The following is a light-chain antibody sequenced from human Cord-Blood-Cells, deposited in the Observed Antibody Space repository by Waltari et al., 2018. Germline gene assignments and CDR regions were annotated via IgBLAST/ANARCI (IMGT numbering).Light chain of an antibody. CDR3: AAWDDSLSGRV. J-gene: IGLJ3*02. CDR1: SSNIGRNY. V-gene: IGLV1-47*01. CDR2: RNN. Sequence: QSVLTQPPSASGTPGQRVTISCSGSSSNIGRNYVYWYQQLPGTAPKLLIYRNNQRPSGFLDRVSGSKSGTSSSLAISGLRSEDEADYYCAAWDDSLSGRVFGGGTKLTVL.